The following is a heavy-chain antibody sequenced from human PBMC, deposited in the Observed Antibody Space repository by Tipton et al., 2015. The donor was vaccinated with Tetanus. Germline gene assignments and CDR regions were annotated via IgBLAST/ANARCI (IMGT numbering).Heavy chain of an antibody. CDR1: GFTFSSYG. CDR2: IWYDGSNK. J-gene: IGHJ4*02. Sequence: SLRLSCAASGFTFSSYGMHWVRQAPGKGLEWVAVIWYDGSNKYYADSVKGRFTISRDNSKNTLYLQMNSLRAEDTAVYYCARESGGYDFGNWGQGTLVTVSS. CDR3: ARESGGYDFGN. D-gene: IGHD5-12*01. V-gene: IGHV3-33*01.